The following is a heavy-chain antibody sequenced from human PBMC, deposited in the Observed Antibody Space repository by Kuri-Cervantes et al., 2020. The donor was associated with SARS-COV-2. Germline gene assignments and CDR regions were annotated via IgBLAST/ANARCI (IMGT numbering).Heavy chain of an antibody. J-gene: IGHJ5*02. Sequence: GGSLRLSCAASGFTFSSYGMHWVRQAPGKGLEWVAFIRYDGSNKYYADSVKGRFTISRDNSKNTLYLQMNSLRAEDTAVYYCASFPMVGNWFDPWGQGTLVTVSS. CDR3: ASFPMVGNWFDP. V-gene: IGHV3-30*02. D-gene: IGHD3-10*01. CDR1: GFTFSSYG. CDR2: IRYDGSNK.